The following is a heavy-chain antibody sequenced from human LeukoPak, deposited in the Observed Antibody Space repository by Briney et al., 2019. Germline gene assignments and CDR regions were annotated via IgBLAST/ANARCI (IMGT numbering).Heavy chain of an antibody. D-gene: IGHD3-22*01. CDR2: IYYSGST. CDR3: ARRAYYYDSSGTTYYFDY. Sequence: SETLSLTCTVSGGSIGSSSYYWGWIRQPPGKGLEWIGSIYYSGSTYYNPSLKSRVTISVDTSKNQFSLKLSSVTAADTAVYYCARRAYYYDSSGTTYYFDYWGQGTLVTVSS. J-gene: IGHJ4*02. CDR1: GGSIGSSSYY. V-gene: IGHV4-39*01.